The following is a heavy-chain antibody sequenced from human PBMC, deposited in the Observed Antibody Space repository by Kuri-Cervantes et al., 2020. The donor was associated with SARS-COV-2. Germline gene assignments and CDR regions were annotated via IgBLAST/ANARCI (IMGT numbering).Heavy chain of an antibody. V-gene: IGHV3-74*01. J-gene: IGHJ6*02. Sequence: GGSLRLSCAASGFTFSTYWMHWVRQAPGKGLVWVSRISSDGNNTNYADSVKGRFTISRDNARDTLYLQMNSLRAEDSAVYYCATDIVVVPAAIYYYSMDVWGQGTTVTVSS. CDR2: ISSDGNNT. D-gene: IGHD2-2*01. CDR1: GFTFSTYW. CDR3: ATDIVVVPAAIYYYSMDV.